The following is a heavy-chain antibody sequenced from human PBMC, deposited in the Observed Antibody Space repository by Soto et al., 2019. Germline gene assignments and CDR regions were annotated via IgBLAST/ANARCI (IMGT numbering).Heavy chain of an antibody. CDR1: GYTFTGYY. CDR3: ARERYQVISDGMDV. V-gene: IGHV1-2*02. D-gene: IGHD2-2*01. CDR2: INPETGGT. J-gene: IGHJ6*02. Sequence: QVQLVQSGADVKTPGASVRVSCKASGYTFTGYYVHWVREAPVQGLEWMGWINPETGGTSYAQKFQGRVTLSRDTSINTAYLELSRLRFDDAAVYFCARERYQVISDGMDVWGQGTTVTVSS.